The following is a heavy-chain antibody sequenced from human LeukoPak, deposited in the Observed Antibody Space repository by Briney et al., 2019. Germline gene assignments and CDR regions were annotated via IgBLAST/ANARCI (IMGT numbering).Heavy chain of an antibody. CDR3: ARRGVRSSSISY. Sequence: SSETLSLTCAVSGGSISSSNWWSWVRPPPGEGLEWIGEIYHSGSTNYNPSLKSRVTISVDTSKNQFSLKLSSVTAADTAVYYCARRGVRSSSISYWGQGTLVTVSS. V-gene: IGHV4-4*02. CDR1: GGSISSSNW. D-gene: IGHD6-13*01. J-gene: IGHJ4*02. CDR2: IYHSGST.